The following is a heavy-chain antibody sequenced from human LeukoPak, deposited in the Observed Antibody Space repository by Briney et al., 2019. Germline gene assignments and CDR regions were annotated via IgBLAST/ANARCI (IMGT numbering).Heavy chain of an antibody. D-gene: IGHD3-10*01. CDR1: GFTFSSYS. CDR3: ARDSVFEDAFDI. V-gene: IGHV3-21*01. Sequence: GGSLRLSCAASGFTFSSYSMNWVRQAPGKGLEWVSFISSSSSYIYYADSVKGRFTISRDNAKNSLYLQMNSLRAEDTAVYYCARDSVFEDAFDIWGQGTMVTVSS. CDR2: ISSSSSYI. J-gene: IGHJ3*02.